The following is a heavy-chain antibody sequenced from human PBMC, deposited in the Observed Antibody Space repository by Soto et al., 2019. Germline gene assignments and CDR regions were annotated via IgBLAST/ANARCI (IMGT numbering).Heavy chain of an antibody. D-gene: IGHD2-15*01. J-gene: IGHJ3*02. CDR2: INPSGGST. V-gene: IGHV1-46*03. CDR1: GYTFTSYY. Sequence: ASVKVSCKASGYTFTSYYMHWVRQAPGQGLEWMGIINPSGGSTSYAQKFQGRVTMTRGTSTSTVYMELSSLRSEDTAVYYCARFDSPNCSGGSCYSAFDIWGQGTMVTVS. CDR3: ARFDSPNCSGGSCYSAFDI.